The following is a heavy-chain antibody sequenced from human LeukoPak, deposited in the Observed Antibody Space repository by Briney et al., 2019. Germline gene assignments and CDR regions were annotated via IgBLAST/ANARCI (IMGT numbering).Heavy chain of an antibody. D-gene: IGHD3-22*01. V-gene: IGHV1-8*01. Sequence: ASVNVSCKASGGSFSSSAINWVRQATGQGLEWMGWMNPNSGNTGYAQKFQGRVTMTRNTSISTAYMELSSLRSEDTAVYYCATTYDSSGYYYAYWGQGTLVTVSS. CDR3: ATTYDSSGYYYAY. J-gene: IGHJ4*02. CDR1: GGSFSSSA. CDR2: MNPNSGNT.